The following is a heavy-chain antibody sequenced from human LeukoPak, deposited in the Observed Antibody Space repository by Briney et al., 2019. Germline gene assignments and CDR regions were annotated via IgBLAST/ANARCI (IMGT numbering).Heavy chain of an antibody. CDR3: ARDVNGGY. V-gene: IGHV3-23*01. J-gene: IGHJ4*02. CDR2: LSGSGNSR. CDR1: GFTYSSYA. Sequence: RGSLRLSCAASGFTYSSYAMTWVRQSPGKGLEWVSTLSGSGNSRYYADSVQGRFTISGDNFKNTLYLQMNSLRVEDTAVYYCARDVNGGYWGQGTLVTVSS. D-gene: IGHD2-8*01.